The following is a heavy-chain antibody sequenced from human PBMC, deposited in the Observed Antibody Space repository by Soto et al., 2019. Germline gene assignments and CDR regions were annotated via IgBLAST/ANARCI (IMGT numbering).Heavy chain of an antibody. CDR3: AKATLGTAMVNYYYGMDV. J-gene: IGHJ6*02. D-gene: IGHD5-18*01. CDR2: ISYDGSNK. CDR1: GFTFSSYG. Sequence: GGSLRLSCAASGFTFSSYGMHWVRQAPGKGLEWVAVISYDGSNKYYADSVKGRFTISRDNSKNTLYLQMNSLRAEDTAVYYCAKATLGTAMVNYYYGMDVWGQGTTVTVSS. V-gene: IGHV3-30*18.